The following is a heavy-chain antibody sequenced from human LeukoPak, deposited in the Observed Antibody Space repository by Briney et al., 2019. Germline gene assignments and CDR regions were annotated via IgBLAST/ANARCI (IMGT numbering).Heavy chain of an antibody. CDR2: ISGSGGST. D-gene: IGHD2-15*01. CDR1: GFTFSSYA. V-gene: IGHV3-23*01. J-gene: IGHJ4*02. CDR3: AKVSPVYCSGGSCYRGVFDY. Sequence: GSLRLSCAASGFTFSSYAMSWVRQAPGKGLEWVSAISGSGGSTYYADSVKGRFTISRDNSKNTLYLQMNSLRAEDTAVYYCAKVSPVYCSGGSCYRGVFDYWGQGTLVTVSS.